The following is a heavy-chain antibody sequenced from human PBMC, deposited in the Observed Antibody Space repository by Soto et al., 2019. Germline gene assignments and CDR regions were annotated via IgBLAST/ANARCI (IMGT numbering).Heavy chain of an antibody. D-gene: IGHD4-17*01. Sequence: SETLSLTCTVSGGSISSYYWSWIRQPPGKGLEWIGYIYYSGSTNYNPSLKSRVTISVDTSKNQFSLKLSSVTAADTAVYYCARKGDSRDYFPLWFDPWGQGTLVTVSS. CDR2: IYYSGST. CDR1: GGSISSYY. J-gene: IGHJ5*02. V-gene: IGHV4-59*08. CDR3: ARKGDSRDYFPLWFDP.